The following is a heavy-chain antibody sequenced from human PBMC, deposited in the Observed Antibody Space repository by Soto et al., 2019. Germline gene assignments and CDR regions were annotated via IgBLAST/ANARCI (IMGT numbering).Heavy chain of an antibody. D-gene: IGHD4-17*01. J-gene: IGHJ6*02. CDR3: ARTVGYYYGMDV. V-gene: IGHV1-3*01. CDR2: INAGNGNT. CDR1: GYTFTSYA. Sequence: ASVKVSCKASGYTFTSYAMHWVRQAPGRRLEWMGWINAGNGNTKYSQKFQGRVTITRDTSASTAYMELSSLRSEDTAVYYCARTVGYYYGMDVWGQGTTVTVSS.